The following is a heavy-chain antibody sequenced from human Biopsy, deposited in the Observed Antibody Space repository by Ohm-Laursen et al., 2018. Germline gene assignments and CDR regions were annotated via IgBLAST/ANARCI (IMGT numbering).Heavy chain of an antibody. D-gene: IGHD2-15*01. V-gene: IGHV1-2*02. CDR1: GYTFIAYN. J-gene: IGHJ6*02. CDR3: VNATDGKRYGMNV. CDR2: ITPESGGT. Sequence: VASVKVSCKASGYTFIAYNIHWVRQAPGQGLEWMGWITPESGGTDYAQKFRGRVSMTRDTSISTVYMELKSLTSDDTAVYYCVNATDGKRYGMNVWGQGTTVTVSS.